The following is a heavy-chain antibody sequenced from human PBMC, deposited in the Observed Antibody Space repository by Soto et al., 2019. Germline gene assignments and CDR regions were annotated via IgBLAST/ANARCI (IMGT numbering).Heavy chain of an antibody. CDR1: GYTFTSYA. D-gene: IGHD6-13*01. J-gene: IGHJ4*02. CDR2: INAGNGNT. V-gene: IGHV1-3*01. CDR3: ARWLGIAADGTYYFDY. Sequence: GASVKVSCKASGYTFTSYAMHWVRQAPGQRLEWMGWINAGNGNTKYSQKFQGRVTITRDTSASTAYMELSSLRSEDTAVYYCARWLGIAADGTYYFDYWGQGTLVTVSS.